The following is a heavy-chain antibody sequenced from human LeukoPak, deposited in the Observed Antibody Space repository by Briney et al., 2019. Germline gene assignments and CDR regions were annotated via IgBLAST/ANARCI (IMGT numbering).Heavy chain of an antibody. CDR3: ARMPIAAAGNAFDI. J-gene: IGHJ3*02. CDR2: INHSGST. V-gene: IGHV4-34*01. Sequence: KPSETLSLTCAVDGGSFSGYYWSWIRQPPGKLMEWIGEINHSGSTNYNPSLTSRATISVDTSKNQFSLKLSSVTAADTAVYYCARMPIAAAGNAFDIWGQGTMVTVSS. CDR1: GGSFSGYY. D-gene: IGHD6-13*01.